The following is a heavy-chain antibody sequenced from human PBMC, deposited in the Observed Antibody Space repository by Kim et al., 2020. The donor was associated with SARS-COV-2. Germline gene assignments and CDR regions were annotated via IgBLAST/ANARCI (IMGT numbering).Heavy chain of an antibody. CDR1: GFTFSSYA. D-gene: IGHD3-3*01. J-gene: IGHJ6*02. V-gene: IGHV3-30-3*01. CDR3: ARPIDYDFWSGFSYYGMDV. Sequence: GGSLRLSCAASGFTFSSYAMHWVRQAPGKGLEWVAVISYDGSNKYYADSVKGRFTISRDNSKNTLYLQMNSLRAEDTAVYYCARPIDYDFWSGFSYYGMDVWGQGTTVTVSS. CDR2: ISYDGSNK.